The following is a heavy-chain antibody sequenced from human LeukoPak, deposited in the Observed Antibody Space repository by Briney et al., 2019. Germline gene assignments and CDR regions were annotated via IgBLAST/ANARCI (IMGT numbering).Heavy chain of an antibody. J-gene: IGHJ6*02. Sequence: GGSLRLSCAASGFTFSYAWMSWVRQVPGKGLEWVGQIVSNIDGGTTDYAAPVRGRFTISRDDSESMLYLQMNSLKIEDTAVYYCTTDEDWNYARKDVWGQGATVIVSS. CDR3: TTDEDWNYARKDV. CDR2: IVSNIDGGTT. V-gene: IGHV3-15*04. D-gene: IGHD1-7*01. CDR1: GFTFSYAW.